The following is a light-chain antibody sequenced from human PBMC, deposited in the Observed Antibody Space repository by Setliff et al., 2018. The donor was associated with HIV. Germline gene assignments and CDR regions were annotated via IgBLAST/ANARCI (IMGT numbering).Light chain of an antibody. J-gene: IGLJ1*01. CDR2: EVS. CDR3: SSYTNITTRV. V-gene: IGLV2-14*01. Sequence: QSALTQPASVPGSPGQSITISCAGTSSDVGGYDYVSWYQQHPDKAPKLMIYEVSNRPSGVSSRFSASKSGNTASLTISGLQTEDEADYYCSSYTNITTRVFGTGTKVTVL. CDR1: SSDVGGYDY.